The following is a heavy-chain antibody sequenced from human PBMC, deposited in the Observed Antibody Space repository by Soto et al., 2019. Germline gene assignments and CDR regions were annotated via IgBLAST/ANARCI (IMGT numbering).Heavy chain of an antibody. CDR3: AKGFSYSVIDY. J-gene: IGHJ4*02. V-gene: IGHV3-30*18. CDR1: GFTFSTYG. D-gene: IGHD5-18*01. CDR2: ISYDGSNK. Sequence: QVQLVESGGGVVQHGRSLRLSCPASGFTFSTYGMHWVRQAPGKGLEWVAVISYDGSNKYYADSVKGRFTISRDNSKNTLYLQMSSLRAEDTAVYYCAKGFSYSVIDYWGQGTLVTVSS.